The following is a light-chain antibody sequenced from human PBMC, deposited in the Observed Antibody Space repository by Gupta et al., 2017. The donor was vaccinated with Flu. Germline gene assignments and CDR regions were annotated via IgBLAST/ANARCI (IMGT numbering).Light chain of an antibody. CDR2: HDS. CDR3: QVWDGSGAF. J-gene: IGLJ2*01. V-gene: IGLV3-1*01. CDR1: RLGSKY. Sequence: YELTQPVSVSLSPGQAANIPCSGERLGSKYTSWYHQRPGLSPVLLIFHDSKRPSGIPERFSGSKSGDTATLTISGTQVGDEAEDFSQVWDGSGAFFGGGTTLTVL.